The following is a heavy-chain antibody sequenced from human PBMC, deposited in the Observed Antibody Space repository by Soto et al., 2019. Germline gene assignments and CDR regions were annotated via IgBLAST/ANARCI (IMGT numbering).Heavy chain of an antibody. CDR2: INPNSGGT. CDR1: GYTFTGYY. Sequence: QVQLVQSGAEVKKPGASVKVSCKASGYTFTGYYMHWVRQAPGQGLEWMGWINPNSGGTNYAQKFQGWVTMTRDTSISTAYMELSRLRSDDTAVYYCARERVVLVPGDRYYYGMDVWGQGTTVTVSS. J-gene: IGHJ6*02. V-gene: IGHV1-2*04. CDR3: ARERVVLVPGDRYYYGMDV. D-gene: IGHD2-2*01.